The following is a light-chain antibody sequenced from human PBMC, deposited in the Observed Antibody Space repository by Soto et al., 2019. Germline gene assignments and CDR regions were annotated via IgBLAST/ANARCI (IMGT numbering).Light chain of an antibody. J-gene: IGKJ1*01. CDR1: QSVSSY. V-gene: IGKV3-15*01. CDR3: QHNNNWPLT. CDR2: GAS. Sequence: EVVLTQSPVTLSLSPGERATLSCRASQSVSSYLAWYQQKPGQAPRLLIYGASTRATGIPDRFRGSGSGTEFTLTISSLQSDDFGIYYCQHNNNWPLTFGRGTKVDNQ.